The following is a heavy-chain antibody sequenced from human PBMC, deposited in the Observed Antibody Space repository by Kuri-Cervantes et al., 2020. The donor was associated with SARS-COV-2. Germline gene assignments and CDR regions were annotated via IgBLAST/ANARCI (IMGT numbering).Heavy chain of an antibody. CDR3: ARGDSSGYLYYFDY. Sequence: GGSLRLSCAASGFTFSTYWMHWVRQAPGKGLVWVSRINSDGSSRSYADSVKGRFTISRDNAKNSLYLQMNSLRAEDTAVYYCARGDSSGYLYYFDYWGQGTLVTVSS. D-gene: IGHD3-22*01. CDR1: GFTFSTYW. CDR2: INSDGSSR. V-gene: IGHV3-74*01. J-gene: IGHJ4*02.